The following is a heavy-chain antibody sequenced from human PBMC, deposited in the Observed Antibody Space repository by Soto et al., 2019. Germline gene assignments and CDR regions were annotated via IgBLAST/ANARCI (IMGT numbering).Heavy chain of an antibody. CDR2: IDPSDSYI. CDR1: GYTFSGHW. Sequence: GESLKISCKTSGYTFSGHWISWVRQVPGKGLQWMGNIDPSDSYINYNPAFRGHVTFSVDKSSSTAYLHWRSLGPSDTAIYYCARHGATIWLGYWGQGTLVTVSS. V-gene: IGHV5-10-1*01. D-gene: IGHD6-19*01. CDR3: ARHGATIWLGY. J-gene: IGHJ4*02.